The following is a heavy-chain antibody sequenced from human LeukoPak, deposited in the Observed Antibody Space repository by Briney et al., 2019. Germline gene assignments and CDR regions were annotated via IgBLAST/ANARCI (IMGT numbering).Heavy chain of an antibody. V-gene: IGHV1-24*01. CDR1: GYTLTELS. CDR2: FDPEDGET. Sequence: ASVKVSCKVSGYTLTELSMHWVRQAPGKGLEWMGGFDPEDGETIYAQKFQGRVTMTEDTSTDTAYMELSSLRSEDTAVYYCARGAYCGGDCYSAVDYWGQGTLVTVSS. CDR3: ARGAYCGGDCYSAVDY. D-gene: IGHD2-21*02. J-gene: IGHJ4*02.